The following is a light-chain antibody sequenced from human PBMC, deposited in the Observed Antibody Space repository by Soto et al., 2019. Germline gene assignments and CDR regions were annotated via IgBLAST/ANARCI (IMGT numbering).Light chain of an antibody. V-gene: IGLV1-44*01. CDR1: SSNIGSNT. J-gene: IGLJ1*01. CDR2: ANN. Sequence: QSVLTQPPSASGTHGQRVTLSCSGSSSNIGSNTVNWYQQLPGTAPKLLIYANNQRPSGVPDRFSGSKSGTSASLAISGLQSEDEADYYCAAWDDSLNGPNYVFGTGTKVTVL. CDR3: AAWDDSLNGPNYV.